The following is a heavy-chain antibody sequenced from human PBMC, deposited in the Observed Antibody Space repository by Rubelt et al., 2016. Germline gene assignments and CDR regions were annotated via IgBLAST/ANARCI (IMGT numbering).Heavy chain of an antibody. CDR3: ATIAVRFYYYGLDV. V-gene: IGHV4-34*01. Sequence: QVHLQQWGAGLLKPSETLSLTCAVYGGSFSGNYWSWIRQPPGKGLEWIGEINDSGSTNYNTSLKSRVTISVDTSKNQFSLKLSSLTAADTAVYYCATIAVRFYYYGLDVWDQGTTVTVSS. CDR1: GGSFSGNY. CDR2: INDSGST. J-gene: IGHJ6*02. D-gene: IGHD3-10*01.